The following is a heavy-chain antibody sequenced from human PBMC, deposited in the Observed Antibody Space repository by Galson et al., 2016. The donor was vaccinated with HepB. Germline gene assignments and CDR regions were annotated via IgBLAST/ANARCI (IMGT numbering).Heavy chain of an antibody. V-gene: IGHV3-11*06. CDR2: ISADFTYT. D-gene: IGHD3-10*01. Sequence: SLRLSCAASGFTFSDYYMGWIRQAPGKGLDWIAYISADFTYTKYSDSVKGRFTISRDNAKKSLYLQMSSLRAEDTAIYYCAGGTMIRGLLWGQGTLVTVSS. J-gene: IGHJ4*02. CDR1: GFTFSDYY. CDR3: AGGTMIRGLL.